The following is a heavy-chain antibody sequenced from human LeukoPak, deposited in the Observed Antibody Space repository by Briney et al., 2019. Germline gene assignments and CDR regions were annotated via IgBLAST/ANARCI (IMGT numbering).Heavy chain of an antibody. Sequence: SETLSLTCTVSGGSISSYYWSWIRQPPGKGLEWIGYIYYSGSTNYNPSLKSRVTISVDTSKNQFSLKLSSVTAADTTVYYCASQWEDAFDIWGQGTMVTVSS. CDR1: GGSISSYY. V-gene: IGHV4-59*01. J-gene: IGHJ3*02. CDR3: ASQWEDAFDI. D-gene: IGHD1-26*01. CDR2: IYYSGST.